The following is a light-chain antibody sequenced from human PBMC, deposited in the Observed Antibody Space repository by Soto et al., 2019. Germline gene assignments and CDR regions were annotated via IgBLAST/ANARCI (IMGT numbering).Light chain of an antibody. Sequence: GDRVTITCRASQSISSWLAWYQQKPGKAPKLLIYDASSLESGVPSRFSGSGSGTEFTLTINRLQPDDFATYYCQQYSTYPWTFGQGTKVDIK. CDR3: QQYSTYPWT. CDR1: QSISSW. V-gene: IGKV1-5*01. J-gene: IGKJ1*01. CDR2: DAS.